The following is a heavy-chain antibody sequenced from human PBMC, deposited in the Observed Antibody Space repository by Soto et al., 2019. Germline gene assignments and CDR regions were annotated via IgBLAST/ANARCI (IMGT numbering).Heavy chain of an antibody. D-gene: IGHD3-22*01. Sequence: SETLSLTCAASGYSISSGYYWGWIRQPPGKGLEWSGRIYHSGNTYYNPSLKSRVTLSGDTSKNQFSLKLSSMTAADTAVSYCARGTYASDSSSYYFRYWGQGTQVTVSS. CDR2: IYHSGNT. V-gene: IGHV4-38-2*01. CDR3: ARGTYASDSSSYYFRY. CDR1: GYSISSGYY. J-gene: IGHJ4*02.